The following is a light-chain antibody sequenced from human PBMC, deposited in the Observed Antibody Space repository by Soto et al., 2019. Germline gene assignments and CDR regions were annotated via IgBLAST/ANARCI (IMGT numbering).Light chain of an antibody. CDR2: STN. CDR3: VLYMGSGIWM. J-gene: IGLJ3*02. Sequence: QTVVTQEPSFSVSPGGTVTLTCGLTSGSVSTGYYATWYQQTPGQAPRTLIYSTNTRSSGVPDRFSGSILGNKAALTITGAQADDESDYYCVLYMGSGIWMFGGGTKLTVL. CDR1: SGSVSTGYY. V-gene: IGLV8-61*01.